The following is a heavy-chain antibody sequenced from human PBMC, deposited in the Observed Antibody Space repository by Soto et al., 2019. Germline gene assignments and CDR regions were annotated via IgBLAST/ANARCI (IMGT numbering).Heavy chain of an antibody. CDR3: ARHTTVAGYYYYYGMDV. V-gene: IGHV5-51*01. Sequence: GESLKISCKGSGYSFTSYWVGWVRQMPGKGLEWMGIIYPGDSDTRYSPSFQGQVTISADKSISTAYLQWSSLKAPDTAMFYCARHTTVAGYYYYYGMDVWGQGTTVTVSS. D-gene: IGHD6-19*01. J-gene: IGHJ6*02. CDR2: IYPGDSDT. CDR1: GYSFTSYW.